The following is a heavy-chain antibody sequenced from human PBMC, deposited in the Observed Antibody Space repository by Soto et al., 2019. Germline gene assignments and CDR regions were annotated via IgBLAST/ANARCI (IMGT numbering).Heavy chain of an antibody. J-gene: IGHJ4*02. Sequence: EVQLVESGGGLVQPGGSLRLSCAASRFTFSTYWMTWVRQTPGKGLEWVANIHQEGNEKYYMDSVNGRFTISRDNAKNSLYLQMNSLRAEDTAVYYCARGPPGYGYIDYWGQGTLVTVSS. D-gene: IGHD5-18*01. V-gene: IGHV3-7*01. CDR2: IHQEGNEK. CDR1: RFTFSTYW. CDR3: ARGPPGYGYIDY.